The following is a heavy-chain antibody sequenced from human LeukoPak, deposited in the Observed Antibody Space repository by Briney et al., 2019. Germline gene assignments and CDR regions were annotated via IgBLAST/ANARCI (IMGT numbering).Heavy chain of an antibody. CDR1: GLTFSSYW. V-gene: IGHV3-7*01. CDR2: IKQDGSDK. D-gene: IGHD6-13*01. Sequence: GGSLRLSCAASGLTFSSYWMTWVRQAPGKGLEWVANIKQDGSDKYYMDSVKGRFTISRDNAKNSLYLQMNSLRAEDTAVYYCARRTAGYSSSWFDYWGQGTLVTVSS. J-gene: IGHJ4*02. CDR3: ARRTAGYSSSWFDY.